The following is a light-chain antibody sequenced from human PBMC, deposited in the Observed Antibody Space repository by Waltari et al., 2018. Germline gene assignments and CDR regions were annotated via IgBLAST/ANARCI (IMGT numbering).Light chain of an antibody. V-gene: IGLV2-14*01. Sequence: QSALPQPASVSGSPGQSITISCPGTSSDGGVYNYVSWDQQHPGKAPKLMIYDVSKRPSGVSNRFSGSKSGNTASLTISGLQAEDEADYYCSSYTSSSTSLYVFGTGTKVTVL. CDR1: SSDGGVYNY. J-gene: IGLJ1*01. CDR2: DVS. CDR3: SSYTSSSTSLYV.